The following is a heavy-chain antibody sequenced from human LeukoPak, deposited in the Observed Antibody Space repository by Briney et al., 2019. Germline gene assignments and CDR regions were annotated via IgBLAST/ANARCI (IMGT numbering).Heavy chain of an antibody. J-gene: IGHJ4*02. V-gene: IGHV3-66*01. CDR3: ARDLMGIAYRGAFYY. CDR2: TYSGGST. Sequence: GGSLRLSCLASGFTVSSTYMSWVRQAPGKGLEWVSVTYSGGSTYYADSVKGRCTISRDNSKNTLYLQMNSLRGEDTAVYYCARDLMGIAYRGAFYYWGQGTLVTVSS. D-gene: IGHD6-13*01. CDR1: GFTVSSTY.